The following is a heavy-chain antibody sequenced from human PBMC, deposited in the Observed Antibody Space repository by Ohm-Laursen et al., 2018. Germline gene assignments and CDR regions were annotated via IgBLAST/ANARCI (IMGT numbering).Heavy chain of an antibody. Sequence: ASVKVSCKASGYTFTGYYMHWVRQAPGQGLEWMGRIIPILGTANYAQKFQGRVTMTRDTSTSTVYMELSSLRSEDTAVYYCAREWGGDGYTGFDYWGQGTLVTVSS. J-gene: IGHJ4*02. CDR2: IIPILGTA. V-gene: IGHV1-46*01. CDR3: AREWGGDGYTGFDY. D-gene: IGHD5-24*01. CDR1: GYTFTGYY.